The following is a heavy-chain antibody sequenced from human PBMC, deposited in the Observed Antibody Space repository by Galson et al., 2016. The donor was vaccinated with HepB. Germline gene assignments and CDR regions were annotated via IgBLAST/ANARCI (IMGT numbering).Heavy chain of an antibody. CDR3: ARGGTEYTLDAFDF. D-gene: IGHD3-16*01. Sequence: SLRLSCAASGFSFRTYSIHWVRQVPGKGLEWVSSISSGGSHKYYSDSLKGRFTISRDHARNSLYLQMNSLGAEDTAVYYCARGGTEYTLDAFDFWGQGTMVTVSS. CDR1: GFSFRTYS. V-gene: IGHV3-21*01. J-gene: IGHJ3*01. CDR2: ISSGGSHK.